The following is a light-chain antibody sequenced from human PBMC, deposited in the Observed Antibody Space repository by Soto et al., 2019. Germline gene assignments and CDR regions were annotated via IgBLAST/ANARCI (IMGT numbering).Light chain of an antibody. Sequence: EIVMTQSPPTLSVSPGERATLSCRASQSVGSKLAWYQQRPGQAPRLLIYDASNRATGIPDRFSGSGSGTEFSLTVSSLQSEDFAVYSCQQYGDWPGAFGGGTKVEIK. V-gene: IGKV3D-15*01. CDR1: QSVGSK. CDR3: QQYGDWPGA. CDR2: DAS. J-gene: IGKJ4*01.